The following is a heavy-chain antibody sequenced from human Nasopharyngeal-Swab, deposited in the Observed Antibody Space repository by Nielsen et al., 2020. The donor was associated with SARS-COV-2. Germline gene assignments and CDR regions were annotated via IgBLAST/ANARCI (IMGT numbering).Heavy chain of an antibody. CDR3: ARDRPRYSSGWNVLGF. D-gene: IGHD6-19*01. Sequence: GGSLRLSRAASGFTFSSYAMHWVRQAPGKGLEWVAVISYDGSNKYYADSVKGRFTISRDNSKNTLYLQMNSLRAEDTAVYYCARDRPRYSSGWNVLGFWGQGTLVTVSS. CDR1: GFTFSSYA. J-gene: IGHJ4*02. V-gene: IGHV3-30*04. CDR2: ISYDGSNK.